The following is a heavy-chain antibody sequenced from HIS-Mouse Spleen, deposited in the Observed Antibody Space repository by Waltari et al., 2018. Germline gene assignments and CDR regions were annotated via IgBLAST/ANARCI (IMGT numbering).Heavy chain of an antibody. V-gene: IGHV4-39*07. CDR3: AREIPYSSSWYDWYFDL. J-gene: IGHJ2*01. CDR2: NYYSGRT. CDR1: GGSISSSSYY. D-gene: IGHD6-13*01. Sequence: QLQLQESGPGLVKPSETLSLTCTVPGGSISSSSYYWGWIRQPPGKGLEWIGSNYYSGRTYHTPALKSRVTISVDTSKNQFSLKLSSVTAADTAVYYCAREIPYSSSWYDWYFDLWGRGTLVTVSS.